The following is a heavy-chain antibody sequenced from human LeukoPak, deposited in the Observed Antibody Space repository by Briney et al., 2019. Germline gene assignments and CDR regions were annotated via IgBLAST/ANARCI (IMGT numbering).Heavy chain of an antibody. J-gene: IGHJ4*02. Sequence: GGSLRLSCAASGFTFSTYNMNWVREAPGKGLEWVSSISSSSSYIYYADSVKGRFTISRDNAKNSLYLQMNSLRAEDTAVYYCARDEVVAAMFDYWGQGALVTVSS. CDR3: ARDEVVAAMFDY. V-gene: IGHV3-21*01. CDR1: GFTFSTYN. CDR2: ISSSSSYI. D-gene: IGHD2-15*01.